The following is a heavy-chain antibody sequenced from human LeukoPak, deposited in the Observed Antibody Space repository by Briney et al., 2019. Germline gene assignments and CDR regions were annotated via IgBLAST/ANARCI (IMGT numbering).Heavy chain of an antibody. D-gene: IGHD4-11*01. Sequence: ASVKVSCKASGYTFTSYYMHWVRQAPGQGLEWMGWISAYNGNTNYAQKLQGRVTMTTDTSTSTAYMELRSLRSDDTAVYYCARGLQETLAWLKAFSAFDIWGQGTMVTVSS. J-gene: IGHJ3*02. CDR3: ARGLQETLAWLKAFSAFDI. CDR1: GYTFTSYY. CDR2: ISAYNGNT. V-gene: IGHV1-18*04.